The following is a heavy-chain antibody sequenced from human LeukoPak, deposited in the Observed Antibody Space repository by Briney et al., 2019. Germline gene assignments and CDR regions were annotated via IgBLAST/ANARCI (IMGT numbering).Heavy chain of an antibody. Sequence: SQTLSLTCTVSGGSISSYYWSWIRQPPGNGMEWIRYSVYRGRTNYNPSLKCRVTISVDTSKNQLSLKLRSVTAADTAVYYCARLLGYYFDYWGQGTLVTVSS. CDR2: SVYRGRT. V-gene: IGHV4-59*01. CDR3: ARLLGYYFDY. J-gene: IGHJ4*02. D-gene: IGHD2-15*01. CDR1: GGSISSYY.